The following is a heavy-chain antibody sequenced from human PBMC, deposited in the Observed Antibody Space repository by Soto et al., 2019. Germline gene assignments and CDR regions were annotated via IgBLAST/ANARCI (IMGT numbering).Heavy chain of an antibody. CDR3: AHRYGGNFYRWYFDF. D-gene: IGHD4-17*01. CDR2: ISWKDDK. J-gene: IGHJ4*02. Sequence: QITLEESSPTLVKPTQTLTLTCTFSGFSLSTSGAGVGWIRQPAGKALEWLALISWKDDKRYNPGLKSRLSITKDTSKSQVVLTMTNADPVDTATYFCAHRYGGNFYRWYFDFWGQGTLVTVSS. CDR1: GFSLSTSGAG. V-gene: IGHV2-5*01.